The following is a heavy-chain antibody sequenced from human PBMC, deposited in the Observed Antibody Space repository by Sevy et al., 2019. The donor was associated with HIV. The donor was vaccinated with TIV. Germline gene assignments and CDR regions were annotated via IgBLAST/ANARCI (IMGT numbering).Heavy chain of an antibody. D-gene: IGHD2-15*01. Sequence: GGSLRLSCAASGFTFSGYWMSWVRQVPGKGLQWVANINQDGSKNEFVDSVKGRFTISRDNPKNSVYLQMNSLRAEDTAVYYCGREGAGGFDYWGQGTLVTVSS. CDR1: GFTFSGYW. V-gene: IGHV3-7*01. CDR3: GREGAGGFDY. J-gene: IGHJ4*02. CDR2: INQDGSKN.